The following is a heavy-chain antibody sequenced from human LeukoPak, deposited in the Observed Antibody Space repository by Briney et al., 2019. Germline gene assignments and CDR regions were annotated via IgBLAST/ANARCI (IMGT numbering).Heavy chain of an antibody. CDR3: AREGPTTAVGSGAPDI. CDR2: IWHGGTYI. Sequence: PGGSLRLSCPASGFTFSDYTMQWLRQAPGKGLEWVAVIWHGGTYISYGDSVRGRFTISRDNSKNTLYLQMNSLRAEDTAVYYCAREGPTTAVGSGAPDIWGLGTMVTVSS. V-gene: IGHV3-33*01. D-gene: IGHD6-13*01. CDR1: GFTFSDYT. J-gene: IGHJ3*02.